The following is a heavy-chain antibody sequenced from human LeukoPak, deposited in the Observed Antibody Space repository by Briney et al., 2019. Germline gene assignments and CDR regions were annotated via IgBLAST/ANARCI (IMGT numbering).Heavy chain of an antibody. CDR2: ITPMFGTA. D-gene: IGHD6-13*01. Sequence: SVKVSCKASGGTFSSYAISWVRQAPGQGLEWMGGITPMFGTANYAQKSQGRVTIIADESTSTAYMELSSLRSEDTAVYYCARVPVGSQIAAAGYYYYYGMDVWGQGTTVTVSS. J-gene: IGHJ6*02. CDR1: GGTFSSYA. CDR3: ARVPVGSQIAAAGYYYYYGMDV. V-gene: IGHV1-69*13.